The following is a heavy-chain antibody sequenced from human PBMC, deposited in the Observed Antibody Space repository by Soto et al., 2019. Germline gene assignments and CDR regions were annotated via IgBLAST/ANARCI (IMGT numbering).Heavy chain of an antibody. CDR3: ARDSRYCTDSGCSIMRDAFDV. Sequence: QVQLQESGPGLVKPSGTLSLTCTVSRFSVTDNKYWSWVRQSPRQPLEWIREIYHGGTTYYNPSLSSPVSMSMDKSKHQFSLILTSVTAADTSVYYCARDSRYCTDSGCSIMRDAFDVCSQGTLVTVSS. D-gene: IGHD2-15*01. CDR1: RFSVTDNKY. J-gene: IGHJ3*01. CDR2: IYHGGTT. V-gene: IGHV4-4*02.